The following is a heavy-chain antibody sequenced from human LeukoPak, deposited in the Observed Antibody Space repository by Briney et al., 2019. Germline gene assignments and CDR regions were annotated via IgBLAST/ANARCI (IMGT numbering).Heavy chain of an antibody. Sequence: ASVKVSCKASGGTFSSYAISWVRQAPGQGLEWMGGIIPIFGTANYAQKFQGRVTITADESTSTAYMELSSLRSEDTAVYYCASSSKIVVVPAAMIYWGQGTLVTVSS. V-gene: IGHV1-69*13. J-gene: IGHJ4*02. D-gene: IGHD2-2*01. CDR2: IIPIFGTA. CDR1: GGTFSSYA. CDR3: ASSSKIVVVPAAMIY.